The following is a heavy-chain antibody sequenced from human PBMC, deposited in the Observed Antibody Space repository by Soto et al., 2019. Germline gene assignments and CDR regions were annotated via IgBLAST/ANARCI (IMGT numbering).Heavy chain of an antibody. CDR3: ARDRLRLGELSLLGYFDY. V-gene: IGHV3-30*04. CDR1: GFTFSRHT. CDR2: ISYDGSNK. J-gene: IGHJ4*02. D-gene: IGHD3-16*02. Sequence: GGSLRLSCAASGFTFSRHTMHWVRQAPGKGLEWVASISYDGSNKYYADSVKGRFTISRDNSKNTLSVQMDSLRAGDTAVYYCARDRLRLGELSLLGYFDYWGQGTLVTVSS.